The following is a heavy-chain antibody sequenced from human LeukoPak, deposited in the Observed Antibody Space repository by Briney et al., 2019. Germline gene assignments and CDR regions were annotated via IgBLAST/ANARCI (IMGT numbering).Heavy chain of an antibody. CDR1: GGSISSGDYY. D-gene: IGHD1-26*01. J-gene: IGHJ4*02. CDR3: AREGSTGASRYFDY. V-gene: IGHV4-30-4*08. CDR2: IYYSGST. Sequence: SQTLSLTCTVSGGSISSGDYYWSWIRQPPGKGLEWIGCIYYSGSTYYNPSLKSRVTISVDTSKNQFSLKLSSVTAADTAVYYCAREGSTGASRYFDYWGQGTLVTVSS.